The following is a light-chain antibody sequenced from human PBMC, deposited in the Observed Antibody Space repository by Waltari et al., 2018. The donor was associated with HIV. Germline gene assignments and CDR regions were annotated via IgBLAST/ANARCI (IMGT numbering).Light chain of an antibody. J-gene: IGLJ3*02. CDR2: RSD. CDR1: NSNIGNNF. CDR3: GSWDDSLSHWV. V-gene: IGLV1-47*01. Sequence: QSVLTQPPSASRPPGQRVLMSCSGSNSNIGNNFVSCFQQVPGRAPKLVIYRSDQRPSGVPDRFSAAKSGSSASLAITGLQSDDEAVYYCGSWDDSLSHWVFGGGTRLTV.